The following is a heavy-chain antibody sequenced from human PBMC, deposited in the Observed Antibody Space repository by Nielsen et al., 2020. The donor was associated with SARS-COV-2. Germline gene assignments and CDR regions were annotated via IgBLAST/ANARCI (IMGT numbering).Heavy chain of an antibody. V-gene: IGHV5-51*01. CDR2: IDPSDSET. D-gene: IGHD3-16*01. CDR1: GYTFKNYW. J-gene: IGHJ4*02. CDR3: ARRHMIPFGAGTYHFDF. Sequence: GESLKISCKGSGYTFKNYWIVWVRQVPGKGLEWMGIIDPSDSETKYSPSFQGQVTMSVDKSLRTAYLQWRTLKASDTAMYYCARRHMIPFGAGTYHFDFWGQGTLVTVSS.